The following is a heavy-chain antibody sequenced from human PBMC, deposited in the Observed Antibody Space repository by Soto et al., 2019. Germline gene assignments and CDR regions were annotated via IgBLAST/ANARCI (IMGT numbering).Heavy chain of an antibody. V-gene: IGHV3-23*01. CDR3: VKGYWKGDV. CDR1: GFTFSTYA. J-gene: IGHJ6*02. Sequence: EVQLLESGGGLVQPGGSLRLSCAASGFTFSTYAMNWVRQAPGNGLEWVSAISGSGGSIHYADSVKGRCTISRDNSKNTLYQQMNSLRDEDTAVYHCVKGYWKGDVWGQGTTVTVSS. CDR2: ISGSGGSI. D-gene: IGHD1-1*01.